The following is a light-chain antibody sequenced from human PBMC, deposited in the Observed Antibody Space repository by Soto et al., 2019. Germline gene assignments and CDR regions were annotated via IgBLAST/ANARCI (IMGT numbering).Light chain of an antibody. V-gene: IGKV3-20*01. CDR1: QSINNRY. J-gene: IGKJ3*01. CDR2: AAS. Sequence: EIVLTQSPGTLSLSPGERATLSCRASQSINNRYLAWYQQKPGQAPRLLIYAASSMATDIPDRFSGSGSGTDFTLTISRLEPEDFAVYYCQQFGSSPGFTFGPGTKVDIK. CDR3: QQFGSSPGFT.